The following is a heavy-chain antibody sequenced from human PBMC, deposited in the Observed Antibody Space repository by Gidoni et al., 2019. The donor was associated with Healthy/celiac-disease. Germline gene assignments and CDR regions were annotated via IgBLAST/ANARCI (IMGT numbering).Heavy chain of an antibody. D-gene: IGHD3-22*01. J-gene: IGHJ4*02. CDR2: IRSKANSYAT. Sequence: EVQLVESGGGLVQPGGSLKLSCAASGFPFSGSAMHWVRQASGKGLEWVGRIRSKANSYATAYAASVKGRFTISRDDSKNTAYLQMNSLKTEDTAVYYCTRRTYYYDSSGYSPEFDYWGQGTLVTVSS. V-gene: IGHV3-73*01. CDR3: TRRTYYYDSSGYSPEFDY. CDR1: GFPFSGSA.